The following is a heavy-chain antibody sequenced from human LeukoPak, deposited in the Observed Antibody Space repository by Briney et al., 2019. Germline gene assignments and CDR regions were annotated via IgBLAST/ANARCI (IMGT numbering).Heavy chain of an antibody. CDR3: AKSGIVVVAATYYYYGMDV. V-gene: IGHV3-30*18. D-gene: IGHD2-15*01. CDR1: GFTFSSYG. J-gene: IGHJ6*02. CDR2: ISYDGSNK. Sequence: GGSLRLSCAASGFTFSSYGMHWVRXAPGKXLEWVAVISYDGSNKYYADSVKGRFTISRDNSKNTLYLQMNSLRAEDTAVYYCAKSGIVVVAATYYYYGMDVWGQGTTVTVSS.